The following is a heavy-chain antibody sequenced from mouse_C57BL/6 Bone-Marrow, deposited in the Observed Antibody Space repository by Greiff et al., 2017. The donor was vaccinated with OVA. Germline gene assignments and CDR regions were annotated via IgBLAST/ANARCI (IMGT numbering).Heavy chain of an antibody. Sequence: EVQLVESGGGLVQPGGSLSLSCAASGFTFTDYYMSWVRQPPGKALEWLGFIRNKANGYTTEYSASVKGRFTISRDTSQSILYLQMNALRAEDSATYYCATDPYYSFWYFDVWGTGTTVTVSS. CDR1: GFTFTDYY. CDR3: ATDPYYSFWYFDV. CDR2: IRNKANGYTT. V-gene: IGHV7-3*01. D-gene: IGHD2-12*01. J-gene: IGHJ1*03.